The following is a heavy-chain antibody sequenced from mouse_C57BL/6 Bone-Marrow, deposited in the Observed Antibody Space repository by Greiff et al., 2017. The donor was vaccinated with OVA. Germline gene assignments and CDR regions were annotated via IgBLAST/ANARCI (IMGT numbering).Heavy chain of an antibody. CDR2: IYPGDGDT. D-gene: IGHD1-1*01. CDR1: GYAFSSSW. CDR3: ARWGKNYYGVATGAMDY. Sequence: VQLQQSGPELVKPGASVKISCKASGYAFSSSWMNWVKQRPGKGLEWIGRIYPGDGDTNYNGKFKGKATLTADKSSSTAYMQLSSLTSEDSAVYFCARWGKNYYGVATGAMDYWGQGTSVTVSS. J-gene: IGHJ4*01. V-gene: IGHV1-82*01.